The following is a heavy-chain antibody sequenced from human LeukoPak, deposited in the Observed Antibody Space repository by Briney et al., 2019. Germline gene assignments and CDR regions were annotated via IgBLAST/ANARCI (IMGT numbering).Heavy chain of an antibody. V-gene: IGHV4-39*01. CDR3: VSGPNGDYYFDY. D-gene: IGHD4-17*01. J-gene: IGHJ4*02. CDR1: GGSISRSSNY. Sequence: PSETLSLTCRVSGGSISRSSNYWAWIRQPPGKGLEWIGSIYYTGITYYSPSLNSRVTLSVDPSKSQFFLRLNSVTAADTAVYYRVSGPNGDYYFDYWGQGTLVTVSS. CDR2: IYYTGIT.